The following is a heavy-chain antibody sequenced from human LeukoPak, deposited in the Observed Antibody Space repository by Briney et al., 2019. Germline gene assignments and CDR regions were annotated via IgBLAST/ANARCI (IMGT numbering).Heavy chain of an antibody. D-gene: IGHD3-22*01. V-gene: IGHV4-30-4*01. CDR1: GDSISSGDYY. CDR2: ISYSGST. J-gene: IGHJ4*02. CDR3: AREPHGSGYYPGGHY. Sequence: PSETLSLTCAVSGDSISSGDYYWSWVRQPPQKGLEWIGYISYSGSTYYNPSLKSRVTISIDTSKNQFSLKLTSVTAADTAVYYCAREPHGSGYYPGGHYWGQGTLVTVSS.